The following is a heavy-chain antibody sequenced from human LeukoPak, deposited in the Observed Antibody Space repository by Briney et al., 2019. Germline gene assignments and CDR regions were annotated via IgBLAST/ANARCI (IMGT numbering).Heavy chain of an antibody. CDR3: AKSVDTAMVSQPYFDY. V-gene: IGHV3-23*01. CDR1: GFTLSSYA. Sequence: GGSLRLSCAASGFTLSSYAMSWVRQAPGKGLEWVSAISGSGGSTYYADSVKGRFTISRDNSKNTLYLQMNSLRAEDTAVYYCAKSVDTAMVSQPYFDYWGQGTLVTVSS. D-gene: IGHD5-18*01. J-gene: IGHJ4*02. CDR2: ISGSGGST.